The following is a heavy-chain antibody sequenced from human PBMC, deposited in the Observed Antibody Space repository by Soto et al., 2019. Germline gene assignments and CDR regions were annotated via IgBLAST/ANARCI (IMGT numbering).Heavy chain of an antibody. D-gene: IGHD2-15*01. V-gene: IGHV4-61*01. CDR3: AREAGIPRGGRFDP. Sequence: PSDTLSLTCTVSGGSVSSGSYYWSWIRQPPGKGLEWIGYIYYSGSTNYNPSLRSRVTISVDTSKNQFSLKLSSVTAADTAVYYCAREAGIPRGGRFDPWGQGTLVTVSS. CDR1: GGSVSSGSYY. J-gene: IGHJ5*02. CDR2: IYYSGST.